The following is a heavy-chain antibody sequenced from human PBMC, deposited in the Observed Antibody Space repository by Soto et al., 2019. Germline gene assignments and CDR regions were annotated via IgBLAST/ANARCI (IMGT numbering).Heavy chain of an antibody. CDR3: ARGYCSSTCYPNWFDP. J-gene: IGHJ5*02. V-gene: IGHV3-7*01. D-gene: IGHD2-2*01. CDR2: IKQDGSEK. CDR1: GFTFSNYW. Sequence: GGSLRLSCAASGFTFSNYWMSWVRQAPGKGLEWVANIKQDGSEKYYVDSVKGRFTISRDNAKNSLYLQMNSLRAEDTAVYYCARGYCSSTCYPNWFDPWGQGTLVTVSS.